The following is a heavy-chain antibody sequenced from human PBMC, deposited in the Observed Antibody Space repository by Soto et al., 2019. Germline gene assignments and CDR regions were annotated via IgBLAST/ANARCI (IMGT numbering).Heavy chain of an antibody. J-gene: IGHJ2*01. V-gene: IGHV3-23*01. Sequence: EVQLLESGGGLVKPGWSLRLACAASGLTLDSHAMTWVRQAPGKGREWVSTISGSGSSTYYADSVKGRFTISKDNSKNMVFLQMNSLRAEDTAVYYCAKDVESLYWYFDLWGRGTLVTVSS. CDR3: AKDVESLYWYFDL. D-gene: IGHD3-3*01. CDR1: GLTLDSHA. CDR2: ISGSGSST.